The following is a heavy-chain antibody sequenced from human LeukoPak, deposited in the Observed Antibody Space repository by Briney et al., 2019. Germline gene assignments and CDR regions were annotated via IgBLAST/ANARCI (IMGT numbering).Heavy chain of an antibody. CDR1: GYTFTGYY. D-gene: IGHD1-26*01. Sequence: ASVKVSCKASGYTFTGYYMHRVRQAPGQGLEWMGWINPNSGGTNYAQKFQGRVTMTRDTSISTAYMELSRLRSDDTAVYYCARVIVGATPHGDYWGQGTLVTVSS. V-gene: IGHV1-2*02. CDR3: ARVIVGATPHGDY. J-gene: IGHJ4*02. CDR2: INPNSGGT.